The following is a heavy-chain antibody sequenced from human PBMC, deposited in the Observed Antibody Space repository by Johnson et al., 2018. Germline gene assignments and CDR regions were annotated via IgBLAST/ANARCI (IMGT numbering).Heavy chain of an antibody. D-gene: IGHD2-15*01. V-gene: IGHV3-33*01. Sequence: QVQLVQSGGGVVQPGRSLRLSCAASGFTFSSYGMHWVRQAPGKGLEWVAVIWYDGSNKYYADSVQGRFTISRDNSKNPLYLQMNSRRAEDTAVYYCAGDIGYCSGGSCQIYGMDVWGQGTTVTVSS. J-gene: IGHJ6*02. CDR1: GFTFSSYG. CDR2: IWYDGSNK. CDR3: AGDIGYCSGGSCQIYGMDV.